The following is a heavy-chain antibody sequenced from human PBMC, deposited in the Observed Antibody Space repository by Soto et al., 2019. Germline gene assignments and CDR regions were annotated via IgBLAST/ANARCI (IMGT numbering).Heavy chain of an antibody. V-gene: IGHV4-34*01. CDR1: GGSFSGYY. D-gene: IGHD3-22*01. J-gene: IGHJ4*02. CDR2: INHSGST. CDR3: ASTDYDSSGYFL. Sequence: KPSETLSLTCAVYGGSFSGYYWSWIRQPPGKGLEWIGEINHSGSTNYNPSLKSRVTISVDTSKNQFSLKLSSVTAADTAVYYCASTDYDSSGYFLWGQGTLVTVSS.